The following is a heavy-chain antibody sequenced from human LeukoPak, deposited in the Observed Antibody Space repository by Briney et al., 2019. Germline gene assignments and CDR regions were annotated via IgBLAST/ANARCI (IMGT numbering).Heavy chain of an antibody. CDR3: ARHPGYSYGPKYGHFDY. CDR2: IYYSGST. Sequence: SETLSLTCTVSGGSISSSSYYWGWIRQPPGKGLEWIGSIYYSGSTYYNPSLKSRVTISVDTSKNQFSLKLSSVTAADTAVYYCARHPGYSYGPKYGHFDYWGQGTLVTVSS. V-gene: IGHV4-39*01. CDR1: GGSISSSSYY. D-gene: IGHD5-18*01. J-gene: IGHJ4*02.